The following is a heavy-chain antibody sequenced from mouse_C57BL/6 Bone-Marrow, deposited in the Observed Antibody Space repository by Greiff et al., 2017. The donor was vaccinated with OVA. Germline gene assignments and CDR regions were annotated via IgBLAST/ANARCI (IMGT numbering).Heavy chain of an antibody. CDR2: INPSSGYT. CDR3: ARDSYGDWYFDV. CDR1: GYTFTSYW. V-gene: IGHV1-7*01. J-gene: IGHJ1*03. D-gene: IGHD1-1*01. Sequence: VQRVESGAELAKPGASVKLSCKASGYTFTSYWMHWVKQRPGQGLEWIGYINPSSGYTKYNQKFKDKATLTADKSSSTAYMQLSSLTYEDSAVYYCARDSYGDWYFDVWGTGTTVTVSS.